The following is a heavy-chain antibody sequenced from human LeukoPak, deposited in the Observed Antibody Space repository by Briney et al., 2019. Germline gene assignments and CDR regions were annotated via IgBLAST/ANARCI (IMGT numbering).Heavy chain of an antibody. J-gene: IGHJ6*03. D-gene: IGHD3-16*01. V-gene: IGHV1-69*13. CDR2: IIPMFGTA. CDR1: GVTFSSYA. Sequence: SVKVSCKASGVTFSSYAISWVRQAPGQGLEWMGGIIPMFGTANYAQKFQGRVTITADESTSTAYMALSSLRSEDTAVYYCARGYMITFLPRRSHHMDVWGKGTTVTVSS. CDR3: ARGYMITFLPRRSHHMDV.